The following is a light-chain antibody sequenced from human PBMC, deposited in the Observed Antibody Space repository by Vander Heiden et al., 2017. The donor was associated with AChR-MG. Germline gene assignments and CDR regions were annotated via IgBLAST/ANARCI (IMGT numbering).Light chain of an antibody. CDR1: QGIDDY. CDR3: QQLNSYLYT. Sequence: SFTSASVGDSVTISCRASQGIDDYLAWYQQRSGKAPRILIYAASTLQSGVPARFSGSGSGTEFTLTITTLQPEDFATYYCQQLNSYLYTFGQGTKLEIK. J-gene: IGKJ2*01. V-gene: IGKV1-9*01. CDR2: AAS.